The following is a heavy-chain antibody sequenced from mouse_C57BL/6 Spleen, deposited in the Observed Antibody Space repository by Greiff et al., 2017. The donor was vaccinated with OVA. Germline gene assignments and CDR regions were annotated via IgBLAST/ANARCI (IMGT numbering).Heavy chain of an antibody. D-gene: IGHD1-1*01. CDR3: ARDDGSSASWFAY. Sequence: QVQLQQSGAELARPGASVKMSCKASGYTLTSYTMHWVQQRPGQGLEWIGYIYPSSGYTKYNEKFKDKATLTADTSSSTAYMRLSTLTAEDAAGYDGARDDGSSASWFAYWGQGTLVTVSA. CDR1: GYTLTSYT. V-gene: IGHV1-4*01. CDR2: IYPSSGYT. J-gene: IGHJ3*01.